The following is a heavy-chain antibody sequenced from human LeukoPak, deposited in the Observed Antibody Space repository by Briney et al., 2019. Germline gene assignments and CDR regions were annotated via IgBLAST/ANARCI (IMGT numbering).Heavy chain of an antibody. Sequence: PGRSLRLSCAASGFIFSSYAMHWVRQAPGKGLEWVAVLSYDGSDKKYADSVKGRFTISRDNSKNTLYVQMNSLRAEDTALYYCARDVVRGPDDGYFQHWGQGTLVTVSS. CDR2: LSYDGSDK. CDR1: GFIFSSYA. V-gene: IGHV3-30-3*01. D-gene: IGHD3-10*02. CDR3: ARDVVRGPDDGYFQH. J-gene: IGHJ1*01.